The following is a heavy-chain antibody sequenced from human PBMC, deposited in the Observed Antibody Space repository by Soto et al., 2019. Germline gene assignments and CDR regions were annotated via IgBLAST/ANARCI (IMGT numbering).Heavy chain of an antibody. V-gene: IGHV3-23*01. CDR3: AKMYRGYSGYIQS. CDR1: GFTFTNDA. J-gene: IGHJ5*02. CDR2: ISAGGVST. Sequence: GGSLRLSCAASGFTFTNDAMTWVRQGPGKGLEWVSSISAGGVSTYFADSVKGRFTISRDNSKNTLFLHMNSLRAEDTAVYYCAKMYRGYSGYIQSWGQGTLVTVSS. D-gene: IGHD5-12*01.